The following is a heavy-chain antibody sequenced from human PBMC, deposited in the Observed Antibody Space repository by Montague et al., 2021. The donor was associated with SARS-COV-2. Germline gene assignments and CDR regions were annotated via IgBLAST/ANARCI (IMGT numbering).Heavy chain of an antibody. V-gene: IGHV4-59*08. CDR1: GGAMSSYY. Sequence: SETLSLTRTLSGGAMSSYYCSWIRQPPGKGLEWIGYIYYSGSTNXNPSLKSRVTISVDTSKNQFSLKLSSVTAADTAAYYCARHGCSSGRHRCGFDPWGQGTLVAVSS. D-gene: IGHD6-19*01. J-gene: IGHJ5*02. CDR3: ARHGCSSGRHRCGFDP. CDR2: IYYSGST.